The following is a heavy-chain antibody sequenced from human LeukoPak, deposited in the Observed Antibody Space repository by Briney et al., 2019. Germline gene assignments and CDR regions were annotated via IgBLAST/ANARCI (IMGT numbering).Heavy chain of an antibody. CDR1: GGSISSGGYS. V-gene: IGHV4-30-2*01. CDR3: ARDRVVRGFRGFDH. Sequence: SETLSLTCAVSGGSISSGGYSWSWIRQPPGKGLEWIGYIYHSGSTYYNPSLKSRVTISVDRSKNQFSLKLSSVTAADTAVYYCARDRVVRGFRGFDHWGQGTLVTVSS. CDR2: IYHSGST. D-gene: IGHD3-10*01. J-gene: IGHJ4*02.